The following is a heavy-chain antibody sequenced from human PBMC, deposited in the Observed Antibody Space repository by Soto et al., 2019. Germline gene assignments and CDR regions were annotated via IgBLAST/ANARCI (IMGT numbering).Heavy chain of an antibody. CDR1: GFTFGDYA. V-gene: IGHV3-49*04. Sequence: GGSLRLSCTASGFTFGDYAMSWVRQAPGKGLEWVGFIRSKAYGGTTEYAASVKGRFTISRDDSKSIAYLQMNSLKTEDTAVYYCTRNPIVVVTASAYYYCGMDVWGQGTTVKVYS. CDR3: TRNPIVVVTASAYYYCGMDV. CDR2: IRSKAYGGTT. D-gene: IGHD2-21*02. J-gene: IGHJ6*02.